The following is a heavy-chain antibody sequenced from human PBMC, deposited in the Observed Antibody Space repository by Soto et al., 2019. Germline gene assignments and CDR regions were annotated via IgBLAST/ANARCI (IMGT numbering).Heavy chain of an antibody. CDR3: ARGYSYVRARYNWFDP. D-gene: IGHD5-18*01. CDR2: IYYSGST. CDR1: GGSISSSSYY. Sequence: SETLSLTCTVSGGSISSSSYYWSWIRQPPGKGLEWIGYIYYSGSTNYNPSLKSRVTISVDTSKNQFSLKLSSVTAADTAVYYCARGYSYVRARYNWFDPWGQGTLVTVSS. J-gene: IGHJ5*02. V-gene: IGHV4-61*01.